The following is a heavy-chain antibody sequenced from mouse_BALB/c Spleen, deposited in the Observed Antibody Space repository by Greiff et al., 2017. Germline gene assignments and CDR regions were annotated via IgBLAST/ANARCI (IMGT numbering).Heavy chain of an antibody. CDR2: ISNGGGST. CDR3: AILRLTGFAY. Sequence: EVKLVESGGGLVQPGGSLKLSCAASGFTFSSYTMSWVRQTPEKRLEWVAYISNGGGSTYYPDTVKGRFTISRDNAKTTLYLQMSSLKFEDTAMYYCAILRLTGFAYWGQGTLVTVSA. CDR1: GFTFSSYT. V-gene: IGHV5-12-2*01. J-gene: IGHJ3*01. D-gene: IGHD1-2*01.